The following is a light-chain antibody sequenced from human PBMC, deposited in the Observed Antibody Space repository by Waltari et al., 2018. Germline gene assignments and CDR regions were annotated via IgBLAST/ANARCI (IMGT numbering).Light chain of an antibody. Sequence: QSALTQPASVSGSPGQSITISCIGTSSHVGGYHYLPWYQQHPGKVPKLMIYEVSNRPSGVSNRFTASKSGNTASLTISGLQAEDEADYYCSSYTSSNSWVFGGGTKLTVL. J-gene: IGLJ3*02. CDR1: SSHVGGYHY. CDR3: SSYTSSNSWV. CDR2: EVS. V-gene: IGLV2-14*01.